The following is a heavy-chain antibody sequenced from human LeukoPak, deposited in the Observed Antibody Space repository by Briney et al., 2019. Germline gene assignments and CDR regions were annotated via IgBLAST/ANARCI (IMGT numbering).Heavy chain of an antibody. Sequence: ASVKVSCKASGYTFTSYGISWVRQAPGQGLEWMGWISAYNGNTNYAQKLQGRVTMTRDTSISTAYMELSRLRSDDTAVYYCARLGYYDSSGYSPLDYWGQGTLVTVSS. CDR3: ARLGYYDSSGYSPLDY. J-gene: IGHJ4*02. D-gene: IGHD3-22*01. V-gene: IGHV1-18*01. CDR2: ISAYNGNT. CDR1: GYTFTSYG.